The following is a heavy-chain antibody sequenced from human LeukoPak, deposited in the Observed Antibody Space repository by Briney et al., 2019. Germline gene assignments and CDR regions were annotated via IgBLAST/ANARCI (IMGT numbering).Heavy chain of an antibody. Sequence: GGSLRLSCATSGFTFDKYGIHWVRQAPGKGLEWVAVIWHDGSRTHYADSLKGRFTISRDNAKNSLYLQMNSLRAEDTAVYYCAREEPYVTHDAFDIWGQGTMVTVSS. J-gene: IGHJ3*02. CDR1: GFTFDKYG. CDR2: IWHDGSRT. D-gene: IGHD3-16*01. CDR3: AREEPYVTHDAFDI. V-gene: IGHV3-33*01.